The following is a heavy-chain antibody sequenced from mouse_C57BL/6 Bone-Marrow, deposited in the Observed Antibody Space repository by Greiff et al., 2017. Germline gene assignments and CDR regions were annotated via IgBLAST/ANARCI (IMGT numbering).Heavy chain of an antibody. CDR2: IYPGDGDT. Sequence: QVQLQQSGAELVKPGASVKISCKASGYAFSSYWMNWVKQRPGKGLEWIGQIYPGDGDTNYNGKFKGKATLTADKSSSTAYMQLSSLTSEDSAVYFCARDYPYYYGSSEYYFDYWGQGTTLTVSS. V-gene: IGHV1-80*01. J-gene: IGHJ2*01. CDR3: ARDYPYYYGSSEYYFDY. CDR1: GYAFSSYW. D-gene: IGHD1-1*01.